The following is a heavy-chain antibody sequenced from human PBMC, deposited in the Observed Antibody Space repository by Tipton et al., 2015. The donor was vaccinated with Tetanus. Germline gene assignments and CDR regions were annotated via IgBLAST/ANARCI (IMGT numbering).Heavy chain of an antibody. CDR1: GGSITNGGYY. J-gene: IGHJ5*02. CDR2: ISYTGTT. CDR3: ARRLIQNLFDP. Sequence: TLSLTCTVSGGSITNGGYYWSWIRQHPGKGLDWIGYISYTGTTHYNPSLKSRVTISLDRSKNQFSLKLTSVTAADTAVYYCARRLIQNLFDPWGQGTLVTVSS. V-gene: IGHV4-31*03. D-gene: IGHD2-8*01.